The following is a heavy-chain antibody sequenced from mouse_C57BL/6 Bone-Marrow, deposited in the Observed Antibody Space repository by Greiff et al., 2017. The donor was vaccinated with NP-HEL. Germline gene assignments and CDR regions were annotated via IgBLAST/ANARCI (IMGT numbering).Heavy chain of an antibody. CDR1: GYTFTSYW. V-gene: IGHV1-59*01. J-gene: IGHJ1*03. CDR3: ARDYGSSPYWYFDV. D-gene: IGHD1-1*01. CDR2: IDPSDSYT. Sequence: QVQLQQPGAELVRPGTSVKLSCKASGYTFTSYWMHWVKQRPGQGLEWIGVIDPSDSYTNYNQKFKGKATLTVDPSSSTAYMQLSSLTSEDSAVYYCARDYGSSPYWYFDVWGTGTTVTVSS.